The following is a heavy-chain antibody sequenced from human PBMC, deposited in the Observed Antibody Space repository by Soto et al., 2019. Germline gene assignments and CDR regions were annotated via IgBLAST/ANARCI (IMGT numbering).Heavy chain of an antibody. Sequence: XATLSLTSAVSGVSISSGNGWAWFRQTPQRGLEYIGEIFHDGTANYYPSFERRVAISVDTSKNQFSLKLTSVTAADTAIYFCARLVYDTRLNYMYFDFWGQGALVTVSS. J-gene: IGHJ4*02. CDR3: ARLVYDTRLNYMYFDF. V-gene: IGHV4-4*01. D-gene: IGHD2-8*01. CDR1: GVSISSGNG. CDR2: IFHDGTA.